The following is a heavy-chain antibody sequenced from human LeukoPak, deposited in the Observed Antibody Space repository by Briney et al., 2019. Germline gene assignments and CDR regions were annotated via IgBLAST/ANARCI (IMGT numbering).Heavy chain of an antibody. CDR2: IYYSGST. CDR3: ATSCGNSYGCYFDY. Sequence: SETLSLTCTVPGASISSYYWSWIRQPPGKGLEWIGYIYYSGSTNYNPSLKSRVTISVDTSKSQFSLRLSSVTAADTAIYYCATSCGNSYGCYFDYWGQGTLVTVSS. CDR1: GASISSYY. J-gene: IGHJ4*02. D-gene: IGHD5-18*01. V-gene: IGHV4-59*08.